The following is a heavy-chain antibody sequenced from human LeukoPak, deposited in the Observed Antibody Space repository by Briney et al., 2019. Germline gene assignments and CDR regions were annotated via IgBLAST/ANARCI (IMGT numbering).Heavy chain of an antibody. D-gene: IGHD1-14*01. V-gene: IGHV3-23*01. Sequence: GGSLTLSCAASGFTFSSYAMSWVRQAPGKGLEWVSAISGSGGSTYYADSVKGRFTISRDNSKNTLYLQMNSLRAEDTAVYYCAKDKTPGTSVYYYYGMDVWGKGTTVTVSS. J-gene: IGHJ6*04. CDR1: GFTFSSYA. CDR3: AKDKTPGTSVYYYYGMDV. CDR2: ISGSGGST.